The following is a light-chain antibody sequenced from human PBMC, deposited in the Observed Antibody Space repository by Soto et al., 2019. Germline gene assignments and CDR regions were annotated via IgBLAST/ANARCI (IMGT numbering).Light chain of an antibody. J-gene: IGKJ4*01. CDR2: AAS. V-gene: IGKV1-39*01. CDR3: QQSYGIPRT. CDR1: QTITYF. Sequence: DIQMTQSPSSMSASAGDRVTITCRAIQTITYFLNWYQQKPGKAPKLLIYAASRLQGGVPSRFSGSGSGTDFTLTINSLQPEDVATYYCQQSYGIPRTFGGGTKVEIK.